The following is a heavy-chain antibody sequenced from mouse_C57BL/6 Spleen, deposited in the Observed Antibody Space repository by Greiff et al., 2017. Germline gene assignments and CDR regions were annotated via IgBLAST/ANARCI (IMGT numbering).Heavy chain of an antibody. CDR3: AREGYGSPFDY. Sequence: EVKLVESEGGLVQPGSSMKLSCTASGFTFSDYYMAWVRQVPEKGLEWVANINYDGSSTYYLDSLKSRFIISRDNAKNILYLQMSSLKSEDTATYYCAREGYGSPFDYWGQGTTLTVSS. CDR1: GFTFSDYY. V-gene: IGHV5-16*01. CDR2: INYDGSST. J-gene: IGHJ2*01. D-gene: IGHD1-1*01.